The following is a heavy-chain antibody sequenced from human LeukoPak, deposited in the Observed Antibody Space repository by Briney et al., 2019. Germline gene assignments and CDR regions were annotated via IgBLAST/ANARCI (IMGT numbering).Heavy chain of an antibody. J-gene: IGHJ4*02. CDR2: IKQDGNEK. V-gene: IGHV3-7*01. Sequence: GGSLRLSCAASGFTFSSYWMSWVRQAPGKGLEWVANIKQDGNEKYYVDSVKGRFTISRDNAKNSLYLQMNSLRAEDTAVYYCARTGGSSGWYSPALLKYYFDYWGRGTLVTVSS. D-gene: IGHD6-19*01. CDR1: GFTFSSYW. CDR3: ARTGGSSGWYSPALLKYYFDY.